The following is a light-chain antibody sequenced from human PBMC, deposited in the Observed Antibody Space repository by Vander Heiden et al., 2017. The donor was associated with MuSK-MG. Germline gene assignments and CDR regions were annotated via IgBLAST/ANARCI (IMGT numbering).Light chain of an antibody. CDR3: QQNNYWPPWT. V-gene: IGKV3-15*01. J-gene: IGKJ1*01. CDR1: QSVTDN. CDR2: GAS. Sequence: EIVMTQSPATLSVSPGERATLSCRASQSVTDNLAWYQQKPGQAPRLLIYGASTRATGIPARFSGGGYGTEFTLTISSLQSEDFAVYYCQQNNYWPPWTFGPRTKVEIK.